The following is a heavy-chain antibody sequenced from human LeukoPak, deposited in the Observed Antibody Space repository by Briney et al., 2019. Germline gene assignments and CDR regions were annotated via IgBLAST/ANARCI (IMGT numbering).Heavy chain of an antibody. D-gene: IGHD3-22*01. Sequence: GGSLRLSCAASGFTFSSYSMNWVRQAPGKGLEWVSSISSSSSYIYYADSVKGRFTISRDNSKNTLYLQMNSLRAEDTAVYYCAKDARDVFNYYDSSGYPDDAFDIWGQGTMVTVSS. J-gene: IGHJ3*02. CDR1: GFTFSSYS. CDR2: ISSSSSYI. V-gene: IGHV3-21*04. CDR3: AKDARDVFNYYDSSGYPDDAFDI.